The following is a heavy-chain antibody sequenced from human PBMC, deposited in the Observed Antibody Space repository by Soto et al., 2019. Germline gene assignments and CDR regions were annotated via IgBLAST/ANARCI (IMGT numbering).Heavy chain of an antibody. D-gene: IGHD2-2*01. Sequence: SETLSLTCTVSGGSISSYYWSWIRQPPGKGLEWIGYIYYSGSTNYNPSLKSRVTISVDTSKNQFSLKLSSVTAADTAVYYCARGFQFGVVPAATTGWFGPWGQGTLVTVSS. V-gene: IGHV4-59*01. J-gene: IGHJ5*02. CDR3: ARGFQFGVVPAATTGWFGP. CDR2: IYYSGST. CDR1: GGSISSYY.